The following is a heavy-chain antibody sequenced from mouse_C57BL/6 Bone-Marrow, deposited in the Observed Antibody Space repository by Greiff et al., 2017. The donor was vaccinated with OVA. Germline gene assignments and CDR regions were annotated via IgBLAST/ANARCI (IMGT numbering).Heavy chain of an antibody. V-gene: IGHV1-55*01. CDR2: IYPGSGST. CDR3: AREGIYYYGSIDY. J-gene: IGHJ2*01. CDR1: GYTFTCYW. D-gene: IGHD1-1*01. Sequence: QVQLQQPGAELVKPGASVKMSCKASGYTFTCYWITWVKQRPGQGLEWIGDIYPGSGSTNYNEKFKSKATLTVDTSARTAYMQLSSLTSEDSAVYYCAREGIYYYGSIDYWGQGTTLTVSS.